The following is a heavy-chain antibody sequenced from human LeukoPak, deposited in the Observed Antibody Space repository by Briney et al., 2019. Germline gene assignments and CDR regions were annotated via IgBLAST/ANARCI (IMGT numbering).Heavy chain of an antibody. CDR1: GGSFSGYY. V-gene: IGHV4-34*01. Sequence: SETLSLTCAVYGGSFSGYYWSWIRQPPGKGLEWIGEINHSGSTNYNPSLKSRVTISVDTSRNQFSLKLSSVTAADTAVYYCARIYGSGSYYTDYWGQGTLVTVSS. CDR2: INHSGST. CDR3: ARIYGSGSYYTDY. D-gene: IGHD3-10*01. J-gene: IGHJ4*02.